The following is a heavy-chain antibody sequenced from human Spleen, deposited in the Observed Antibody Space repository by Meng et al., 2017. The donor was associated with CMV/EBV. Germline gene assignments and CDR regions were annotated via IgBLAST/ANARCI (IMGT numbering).Heavy chain of an antibody. CDR3: AKARIVDAYIYGMDV. Sequence: GESLKISCAASGFTFSSYAMSWVRQAPGKGLEWVSAISGSGGSTYYADSVKGRFTISRDNSKNTLYLQMNSLRAEDTAVYYCAKARIVDAYIYGMDVWGQGTTVTVSS. CDR2: ISGSGGST. J-gene: IGHJ6*02. D-gene: IGHD5-24*01. CDR1: GFTFSSYA. V-gene: IGHV3-23*01.